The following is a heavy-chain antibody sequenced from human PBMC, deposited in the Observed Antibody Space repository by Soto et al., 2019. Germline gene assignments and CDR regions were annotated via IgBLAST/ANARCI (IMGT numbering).Heavy chain of an antibody. CDR1: GFTFSTNC. V-gene: IGHV3-30*18. D-gene: IGHD6-19*01. CDR3: AKDLYSSGWYNYFDP. CDR2: ISHHGTAE. Sequence: GGSLRLSCLASGFTFSTNCMHWVRQAPGKGLEWVAMISHHGTAEYYLDSVRGRFTISRDNSKNTLYLQMDSLRVEDTAMYYCAKDLYSSGWYNYFDPWGQGTQVTVSS. J-gene: IGHJ5*02.